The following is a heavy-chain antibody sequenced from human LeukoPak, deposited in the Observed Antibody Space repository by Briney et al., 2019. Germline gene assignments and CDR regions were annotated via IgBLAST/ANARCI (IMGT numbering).Heavy chain of an antibody. CDR3: ARDSAPGDTYGLLGIDS. V-gene: IGHV3-23*01. Sequence: GGSLRLSCAASGFTFSSYAMSWVRQAPGKGLEWVSAISASDGTIHYADSVKGRFTISRDNSKNTLYLQMNSLRAEDTAVYYCARDSAPGDTYGLLGIDSWGQGTLVTVSS. D-gene: IGHD5-18*01. CDR1: GFTFSSYA. J-gene: IGHJ4*02. CDR2: ISASDGTI.